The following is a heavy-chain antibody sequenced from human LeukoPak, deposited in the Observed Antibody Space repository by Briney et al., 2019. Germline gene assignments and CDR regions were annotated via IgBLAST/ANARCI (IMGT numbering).Heavy chain of an antibody. CDR2: IYYSGST. V-gene: IGHV4-30-4*01. CDR1: GGSISSGDYY. CDR3: ARADYSSGWYGAYYFDY. J-gene: IGHJ4*02. D-gene: IGHD6-19*01. Sequence: SETLSITCTVSGGSISSGDYYWSWIRQPPGKGLEWIGYIYYSGSTYYNPSLKSRVTISVDTSKNQFSLKLSSVTAADTAVYYCARADYSSGWYGAYYFDYWGQGTLVTVSS.